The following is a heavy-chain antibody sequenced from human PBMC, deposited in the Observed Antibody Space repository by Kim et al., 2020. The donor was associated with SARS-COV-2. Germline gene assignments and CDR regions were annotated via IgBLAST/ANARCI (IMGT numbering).Heavy chain of an antibody. D-gene: IGHD3-10*01. CDR2: IFHSGAS. V-gene: IGHV4-30-4*01. J-gene: IGHJ4*01. Sequence: SETLSLTCAVSGASISSGDYYWSWIRQSPGKGLEWLGYIFHSGASYYNPSLLGRLSISLDTSKNQFSLKVRSVTAADTAIYYCARRITSGSYYSDLVHF. CDR1: GASISSGDYY. CDR3: ARRITSGSYYSDLVHF.